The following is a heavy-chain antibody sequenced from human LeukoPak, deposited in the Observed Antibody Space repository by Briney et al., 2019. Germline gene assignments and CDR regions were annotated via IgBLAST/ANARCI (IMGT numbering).Heavy chain of an antibody. CDR1: GGSISSYY. V-gene: IGHV4-59*01. CDR3: ARGATSFDF. CDR2: VYYSGST. Sequence: SETLSLTCTVSGGSISSYYWSWIRQPPGKGLEWIGYVYYSGSTNYNPSLKSRVTISVDMPKNQFPLKLTSVTAADTAVYYCARGATSFDFWGQGTLVTVSS. J-gene: IGHJ4*02.